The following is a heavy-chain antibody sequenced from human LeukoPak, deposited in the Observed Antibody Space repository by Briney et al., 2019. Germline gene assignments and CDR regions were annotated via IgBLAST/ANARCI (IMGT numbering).Heavy chain of an antibody. CDR2: ISSGGTYE. CDR3: ARDSTYYYDSGSSGPHYFDN. V-gene: IGHV3-30*01. Sequence: GGSLRLSCAASGFTFSNYAMHWVRQAPGKGLQWVSLISSGGTYEYYADSVKGRFTISRDNSKNTLYLQLNSLRAEDTAVYYCARDSTYYYDSGSSGPHYFDNWGQGTLVTVSS. D-gene: IGHD3-10*01. CDR1: GFTFSNYA. J-gene: IGHJ4*02.